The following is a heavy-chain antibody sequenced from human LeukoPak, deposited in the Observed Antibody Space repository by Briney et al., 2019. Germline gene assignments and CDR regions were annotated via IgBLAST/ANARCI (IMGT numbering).Heavy chain of an antibody. CDR3: ARSRVVLRYFDSPDQEAFDM. V-gene: IGHV4-59*01. J-gene: IGHJ3*02. CDR1: GGSITFYY. D-gene: IGHD3-9*01. CDR2: ISHTGST. Sequence: SQTLSLTCAVSGGSITFYYWTWVRHAPRKGLEWVGAISHTGSTKYNPSLKSRVTLSLDTSKNQLSLRLSSMTDADTAVYFCARSRVVLRYFDSPDQEAFDMWGQGTMVSVSS.